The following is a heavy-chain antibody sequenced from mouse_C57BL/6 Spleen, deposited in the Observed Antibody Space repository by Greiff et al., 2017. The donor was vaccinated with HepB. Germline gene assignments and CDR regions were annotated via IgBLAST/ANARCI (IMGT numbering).Heavy chain of an antibody. V-gene: IGHV3-6*01. CDR1: GYSITSGYY. CDR2: ISYDGSN. J-gene: IGHJ2*01. CDR3: ARDQGYYGSSSDY. D-gene: IGHD1-1*01. Sequence: ESGPGLVKPSQSLSLTCSVTGYSITSGYYWNWIRQFPGNKLEWMGYISYDGSNNYNPSLKNRISITRDTSKNQFFLKLNSVTTEDTATYYCARDQGYYGSSSDYWGQGTTLTVSS.